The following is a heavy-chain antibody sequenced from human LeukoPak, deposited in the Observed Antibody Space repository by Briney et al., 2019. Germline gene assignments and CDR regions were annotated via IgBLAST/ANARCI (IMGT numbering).Heavy chain of an antibody. CDR2: VSSSSSSI. J-gene: IGHJ4*02. CDR3: AKDRSVVVVAATVDY. Sequence: GGSLRLSCAASGFTFSSESMNWVRQAPGKGLEWLSYVSSSSSSIYYADSVKGRFTISRDNSKNTLYLQMNSLRAEDTAVYYCAKDRSVVVVAATVDYWGQGTLVTVSS. CDR1: GFTFSSES. D-gene: IGHD2-15*01. V-gene: IGHV3-48*01.